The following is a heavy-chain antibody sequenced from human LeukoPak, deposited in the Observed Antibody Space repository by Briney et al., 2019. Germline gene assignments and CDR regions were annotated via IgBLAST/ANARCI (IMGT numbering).Heavy chain of an antibody. Sequence: QPGGSLRLSCAASGFTFSSYSMNWVRQAPGKGLEWVSYISSSSSTIYYADSVKGRFTISRDNAKNSLYLQMNSLRAEDTAVYYCARKEQGSIRQWLADYWGQGTLVTVSS. CDR3: ARKEQGSIRQWLADY. CDR2: ISSSSSTI. CDR1: GFTFSSYS. J-gene: IGHJ4*02. V-gene: IGHV3-48*01. D-gene: IGHD6-19*01.